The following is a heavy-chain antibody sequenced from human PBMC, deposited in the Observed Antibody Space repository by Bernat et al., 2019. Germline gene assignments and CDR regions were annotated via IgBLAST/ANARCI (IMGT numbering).Heavy chain of an antibody. V-gene: IGHV3-74*01. Sequence: EVQLVESGGGLVQPGGSVRLSCAASGLSLNTNWMHWVRQAPGKGLVWVSRINSDGSSTDYADSVKGRFTISRDTARNTLYLQMSSLRVEDTAVYYCAGSRERNLAFDPWGQGTLVTVSS. CDR3: AGSRERNLAFDP. CDR2: INSDGSST. J-gene: IGHJ5*02. CDR1: GLSLNTNW.